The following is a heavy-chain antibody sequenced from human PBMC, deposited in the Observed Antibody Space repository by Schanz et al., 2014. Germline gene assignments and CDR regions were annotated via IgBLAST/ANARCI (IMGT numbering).Heavy chain of an antibody. Sequence: EVQLVESGGEFIQPGGSLRLSCEASGFTFSSYWMHWVRQAPGKGLEWVSRLNFDETYTSYADSVKGRFTISRDNAKNTVYLQMTSLRVDDTAVYYCARGGADSAMAHEYWGRGTLVTVSS. CDR3: ARGGADSAMAHEY. CDR1: GFTFSSYW. V-gene: IGHV3-74*01. D-gene: IGHD5-18*01. CDR2: LNFDETYT. J-gene: IGHJ4*02.